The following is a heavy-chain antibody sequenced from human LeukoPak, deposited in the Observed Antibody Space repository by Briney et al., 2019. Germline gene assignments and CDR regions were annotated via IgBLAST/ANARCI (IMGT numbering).Heavy chain of an antibody. J-gene: IGHJ4*02. Sequence: GGSLRLSCAASGFTFDGYGMGWVRQAPGKGLEWVSAINWNGGSIGYADSVKGRFTISRDNAKNSLYLQMNNLRAEDTALYYCAKLPGVSAAGYFDYWGQGTLVTVSS. CDR1: GFTFDGYG. D-gene: IGHD6-13*01. CDR3: AKLPGVSAAGYFDY. CDR2: INWNGGSI. V-gene: IGHV3-20*04.